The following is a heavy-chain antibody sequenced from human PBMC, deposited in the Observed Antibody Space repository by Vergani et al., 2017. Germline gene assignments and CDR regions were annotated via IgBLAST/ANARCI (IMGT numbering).Heavy chain of an antibody. CDR3: ARASVETTMRRREYYYYMDV. Sequence: QVQLQESGPGLVKPSQTLSLTCTVSGGSISSGGYYWSWIRPHPGKGLEWIGYIYYSGNTYFNPSLKNRVSMSADTSKNQVSLKVSSVTAADTAVYYCARASVETTMRRREYYYYMDVWGEGTTVTVSS. J-gene: IGHJ6*03. CDR2: IYYSGNT. CDR1: GGSISSGGYY. V-gene: IGHV4-31*03. D-gene: IGHD5-18*01.